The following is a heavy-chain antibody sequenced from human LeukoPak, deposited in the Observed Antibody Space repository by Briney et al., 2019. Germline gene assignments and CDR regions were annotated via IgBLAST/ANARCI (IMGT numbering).Heavy chain of an antibody. J-gene: IGHJ5*02. CDR2: IYISGGT. CDR3: ARVRRNSGNKYFDP. Sequence: TLSLTCTVSGGSISSGNYYWSWVRQPAGMGLEWIGRIYISGGTEYNPSLKSRVTISIDTSKNQFYLRLSSVTAADTAVYYCARVRRNSGNKYFDPWGQGTRVTVSS. CDR1: GGSISSGNYY. D-gene: IGHD5-12*01. V-gene: IGHV4-61*02.